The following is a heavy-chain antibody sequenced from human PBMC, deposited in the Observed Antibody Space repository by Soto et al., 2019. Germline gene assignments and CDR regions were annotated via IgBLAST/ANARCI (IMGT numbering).Heavy chain of an antibody. D-gene: IGHD6-13*01. CDR2: ISYDGSNK. V-gene: IGHV3-30*18. Sequence: QVQLVESGGGVVQPGRSLRLSCAASGFTFSSYGMHWVRQAPGKGLEWVAVISYDGSNKYYADSVKGRFTISTHNSKNTLYLQMNSLRVEDTAVYYCAKDLYSSPGEFDYWGQGTLLTVSS. CDR3: AKDLYSSPGEFDY. J-gene: IGHJ4*02. CDR1: GFTFSSYG.